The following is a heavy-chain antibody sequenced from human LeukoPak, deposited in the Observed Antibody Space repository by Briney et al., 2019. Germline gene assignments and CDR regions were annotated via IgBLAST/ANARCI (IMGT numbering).Heavy chain of an antibody. CDR1: GGSISSYS. CDR2: IYYSGST. V-gene: IGHV4-59*01. Sequence: KASETLSLTCTVSGGSISSYSWSWIRQPPGKGLEWIGYIYYSGSTNYNPSLKSRVTISVDTSKNQFPLKLSSVTAADTAVYYCARGGCSSTSCSPVWGKGITVTVSS. CDR3: ARGGCSSTSCSPV. D-gene: IGHD2-2*01. J-gene: IGHJ6*04.